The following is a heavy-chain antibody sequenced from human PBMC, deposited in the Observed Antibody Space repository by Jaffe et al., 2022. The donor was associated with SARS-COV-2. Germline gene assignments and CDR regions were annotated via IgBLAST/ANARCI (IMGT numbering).Heavy chain of an antibody. V-gene: IGHV1-2*04. CDR2: INPNSGGT. Sequence: QVQLVQSGAEVKKPGASVKVSCKASGYTFTGYYMHWVRQAPGQGLEWMGWINPNSGGTNYAQKFQGWVTMTRDTSISTAYMELSRLRSDDTAVYYCARGGVVWFGELFPNQNDYYYYGMDVWGQGTTVTVSS. D-gene: IGHD3-10*01. CDR1: GYTFTGYY. J-gene: IGHJ6*02. CDR3: ARGGVVWFGELFPNQNDYYYYGMDV.